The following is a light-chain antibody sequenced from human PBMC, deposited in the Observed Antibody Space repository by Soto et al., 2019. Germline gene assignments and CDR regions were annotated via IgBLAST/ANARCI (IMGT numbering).Light chain of an antibody. CDR3: QQYNNWPFS. V-gene: IGKV3-15*01. Sequence: EIVTTQSPCTLSVSPRERATLSCRAGQGVTTNFAWYQQKSGQSPRLLIYDVSIRATGVPARFSGTGSETDFTLTISGLQSEDSAVYFCQQYNNWPFSFGQGTRLEIK. CDR1: QGVTTN. CDR2: DVS. J-gene: IGKJ5*01.